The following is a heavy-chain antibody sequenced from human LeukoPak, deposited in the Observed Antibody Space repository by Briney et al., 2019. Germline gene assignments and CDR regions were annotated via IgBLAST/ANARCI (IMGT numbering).Heavy chain of an antibody. D-gene: IGHD1-26*01. CDR3: ARGGNSGSSGDAFDI. V-gene: IGHV1-69*13. J-gene: IGHJ3*02. CDR1: GGTFSSYA. Sequence: ASVKVSCKASGGTFSSYAISWVRPAPGQGLEWMGGIIPIFGTANYAQKFQGRVTITADESTSTAYMELSSLRSEDTAVYYCARGGNSGSSGDAFDIWGQGTMVTVSS. CDR2: IIPIFGTA.